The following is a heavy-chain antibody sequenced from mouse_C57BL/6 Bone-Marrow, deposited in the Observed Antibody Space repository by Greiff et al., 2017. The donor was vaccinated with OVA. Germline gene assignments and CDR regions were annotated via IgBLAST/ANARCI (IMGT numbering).Heavy chain of an antibody. D-gene: IGHD1-1*01. CDR3: TSVYQASSYYYLDD. V-gene: IGHV14-3*01. J-gene: IGHJ4*01. CDR2: IDPANGNT. CDR1: GFNIKNTY. Sequence: VQLQQSVAELVRPGASVKLSCTASGFNIKNTYMHWVKQRPEQGLEWIGRIDPANGNTKYTPKFQGKATITADKSSNTAYLQLSSLTSEDSAVFCGTSVYQASSYYYLDDWGKGTSVTVSS.